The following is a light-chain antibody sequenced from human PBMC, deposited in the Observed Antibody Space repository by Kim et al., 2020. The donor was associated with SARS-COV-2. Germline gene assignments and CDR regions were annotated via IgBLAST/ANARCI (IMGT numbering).Light chain of an antibody. J-gene: IGLJ3*02. CDR1: SSGVGSYNY. CDR2: EVN. V-gene: IGLV2-8*01. CDR3: SSYAGGNNWV. Sequence: GQSVTISCTGTSSGVGSYNYVSWYQQHPGKAPKLMIYEVNKRTSGVPDRFSGSRSGNTASLTVSGLQADDEADYYCSSYAGGNNWVFGGGTQLTVL.